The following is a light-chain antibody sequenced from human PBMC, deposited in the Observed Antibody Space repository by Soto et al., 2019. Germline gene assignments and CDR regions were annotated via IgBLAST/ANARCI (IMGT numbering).Light chain of an antibody. Sequence: DIQMTQSPSSLSASVGDEVTITCRASQTIMTYLNWYQLKPGKPPRLLIYAASSLESGVPSRFSGSGSGTEFTLTISSMQPDDFATYYCQQYKSYSTFGQGTKV. CDR1: QTIMTY. V-gene: IGKV1-5*01. CDR2: AAS. J-gene: IGKJ1*01. CDR3: QQYKSYST.